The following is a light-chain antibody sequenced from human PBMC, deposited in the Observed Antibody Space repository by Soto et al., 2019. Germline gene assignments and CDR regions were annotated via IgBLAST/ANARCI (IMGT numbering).Light chain of an antibody. V-gene: IGKV1-39*01. Sequence: DIQMTHSPSSLSASVGDRVTITCRASQPISWYLNWYQQKPGKAPKLLIYEASTLQSGVPSRVSGRGSGADFTLTISSRQPEDFGTYSCQQCYSSSRTFGQGTKVEIK. J-gene: IGKJ1*01. CDR1: QPISWY. CDR3: QQCYSSSRT. CDR2: EAS.